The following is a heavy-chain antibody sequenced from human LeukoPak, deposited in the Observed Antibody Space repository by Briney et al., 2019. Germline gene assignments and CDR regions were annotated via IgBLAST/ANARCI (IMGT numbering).Heavy chain of an antibody. CDR1: GGSISSGGYS. V-gene: IGHV4-30-2*01. CDR2: IYHSGST. J-gene: IGHJ3*02. D-gene: IGHD4/OR15-4a*01. CDR3: ARDRGFASEGLWGAFDI. Sequence: PSETLSLTCTVSGGSISSGGYSWSWIRQPPGKGLEWIGYIYHSGSTYYNPSLKSRVTISVDRSKNQFSLKLSSVTAADTAVYYCARDRGFASEGLWGAFDIWGQGTMVTVSS.